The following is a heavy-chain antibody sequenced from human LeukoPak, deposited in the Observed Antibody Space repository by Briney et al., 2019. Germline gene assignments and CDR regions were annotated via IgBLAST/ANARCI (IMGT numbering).Heavy chain of an antibody. V-gene: IGHV3-53*01. CDR3: GSSGGYYDREDY. CDR2: IYSGGST. CDR1: GFTVSSNY. J-gene: IGHJ4*02. Sequence: GGSLRLSCAASGFTVSSNYMSWVRQAPGKGLEWVSVIYSGGSTYYADSVKGRFTISRDNSKNTLYLQMNSLRAEDTAVYYCGSSGGYYDREDYWGQGPLVTVSS. D-gene: IGHD3-22*01.